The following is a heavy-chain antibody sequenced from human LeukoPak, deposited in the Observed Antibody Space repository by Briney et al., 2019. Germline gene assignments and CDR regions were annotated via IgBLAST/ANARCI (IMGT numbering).Heavy chain of an antibody. V-gene: IGHV3-23*01. CDR2: ISGSGGST. CDR1: GFTFSSYA. D-gene: IGHD3-22*01. CDR3: VSITMIVVVIDY. J-gene: IGHJ4*02. Sequence: HAGGSLRLSCAASGFTFSSYAMSWVRQAPGKGLEWVSAISGSGGSTYYADSAKGRFTISRDNSKNTLYLQMNSLRAEDTAVYYCVSITMIVVVIDYWGQGTLVTVPS.